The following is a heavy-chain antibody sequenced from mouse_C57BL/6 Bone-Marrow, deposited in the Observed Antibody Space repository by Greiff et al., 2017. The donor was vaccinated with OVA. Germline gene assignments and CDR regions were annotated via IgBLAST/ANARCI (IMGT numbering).Heavy chain of an antibody. J-gene: IGHJ1*03. D-gene: IGHD2-5*01. Sequence: QVQLQQSGAELARPGASVKLSCKASGYTFTSYGISWVKQRTGQGLEWIGEIYPRSGNTYYNEKFKGKATLTADKSSSTAYMELRSLTSEDSAVYFCARIYSNYWYFDGWGTGTTVTVSS. CDR2: IYPRSGNT. V-gene: IGHV1-81*01. CDR3: ARIYSNYWYFDG. CDR1: GYTFTSYG.